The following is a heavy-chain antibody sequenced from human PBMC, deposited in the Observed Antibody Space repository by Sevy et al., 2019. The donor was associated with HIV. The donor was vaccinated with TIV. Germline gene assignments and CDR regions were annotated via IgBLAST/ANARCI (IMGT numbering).Heavy chain of an antibody. Sequence: GGSLRLSCAASGFTFRTYAMNWVRQAPGKGLEWVSSITTSGRYTYSSDSVEGRFTISRDNSQNTVYLQMNSLRVDDTAVYYCAKGYCSGGSCPRYYYYYGMDAWGHGTTVTVSS. V-gene: IGHV3-23*01. CDR3: AKGYCSGGSCPRYYYYYGMDA. J-gene: IGHJ6*02. CDR2: ITTSGRYT. CDR1: GFTFRTYA. D-gene: IGHD2-15*01.